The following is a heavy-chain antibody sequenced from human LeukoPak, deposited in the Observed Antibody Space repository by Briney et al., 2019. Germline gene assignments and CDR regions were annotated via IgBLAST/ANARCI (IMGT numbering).Heavy chain of an antibody. Sequence: GGSLRLSCAASGFPFSSYAMSWVRQAPGKGLEWVSVVSGSGGGTYYADSVKGRFAISGDNSKNTVYLQMNSLRAEDTALYYCAKGGVYGDYYFGYWGQGTLVTVSS. J-gene: IGHJ4*02. V-gene: IGHV3-23*01. CDR3: AKGGVYGDYYFGY. CDR1: GFPFSSYA. CDR2: VSGSGGGT. D-gene: IGHD4-17*01.